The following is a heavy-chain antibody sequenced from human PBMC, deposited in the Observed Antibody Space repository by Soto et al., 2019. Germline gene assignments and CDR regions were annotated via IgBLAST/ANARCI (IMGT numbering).Heavy chain of an antibody. Sequence: SETLSLTCTVPGGSISSGGYYWSWIRQHPGKGLEWIGYIYYSGSTYYNPSLKSRVTISVDTSKNQFSLKLSSVTAEDTAVYYCARRKGRGAMVLDYWGQGTLVTVSS. CDR3: ARRKGRGAMVLDY. J-gene: IGHJ4*02. V-gene: IGHV4-31*03. CDR2: IYYSGST. D-gene: IGHD5-18*01. CDR1: GGSISSGGYY.